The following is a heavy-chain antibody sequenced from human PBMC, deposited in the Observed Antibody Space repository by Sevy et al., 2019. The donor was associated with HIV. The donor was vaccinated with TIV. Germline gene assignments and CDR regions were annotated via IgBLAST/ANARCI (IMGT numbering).Heavy chain of an antibody. CDR3: GKRDSSDLYTGVRVFDS. V-gene: IGHV3-23*01. CDR2: ISATGEST. D-gene: IGHD3-22*01. CDR1: GFTFSNYA. Sequence: GGSLRLSCAASGFTFSNYAMNWVRQAPGKGLEWVSGISATGESTYYAYSLKGHSTISRDKSRNKLYLQMNSLRAEDTAVYYCGKRDSSDLYTGVRVFDSWGLGTLVTVSS. J-gene: IGHJ4*02.